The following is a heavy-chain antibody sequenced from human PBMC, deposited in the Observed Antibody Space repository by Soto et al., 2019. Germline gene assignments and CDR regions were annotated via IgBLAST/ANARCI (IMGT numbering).Heavy chain of an antibody. J-gene: IGHJ4*02. V-gene: IGHV3-11*04. Sequence: QVQLVESGGGLVKPGGSLRLSCAGSGFTFSDYYINWIRQAPGKGLEWVSYVSTRGSTVYYADSVEGRFTIFRDNAKNTLYLQMNSLRVEDTAVYYCARDLYSSSSFFYWGQGILVTVSS. D-gene: IGHD6-6*01. CDR2: VSTRGSTV. CDR3: ARDLYSSSSFFY. CDR1: GFTFSDYY.